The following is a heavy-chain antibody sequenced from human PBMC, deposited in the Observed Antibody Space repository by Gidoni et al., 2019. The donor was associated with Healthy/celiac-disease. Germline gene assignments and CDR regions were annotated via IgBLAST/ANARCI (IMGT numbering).Heavy chain of an antibody. D-gene: IGHD7-27*01. CDR3: AKAGESLGDAFDI. Sequence: EVQLLESGGGLVQPGGSLRLSCAASGFTFSSYAMSWVRQAPGKGLEWFSAISGSGGSTYYADSVKGRFTISRDNSKNTLYLQMNSLRAEDTAVYYCAKAGESLGDAFDIWGQGTMVTVSS. CDR1: GFTFSSYA. V-gene: IGHV3-23*01. CDR2: ISGSGGST. J-gene: IGHJ3*02.